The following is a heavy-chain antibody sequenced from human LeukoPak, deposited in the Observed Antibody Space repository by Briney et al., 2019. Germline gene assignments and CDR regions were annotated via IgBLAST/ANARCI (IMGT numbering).Heavy chain of an antibody. CDR3: ARYVVSGAGTYYFDY. J-gene: IGHJ4*02. CDR2: INHSGST. D-gene: IGHD3-10*01. Sequence: TPSETLSLTCAVYGGSFSGYYWSWIRQPPGKGLEWIGEINHSGSTNYNPSLKSRVTISVDTSKNQFSLRLSSVTAADTAVYLCARYVVSGAGTYYFDYWGQGSLVTVSS. CDR1: GGSFSGYY. V-gene: IGHV4-34*01.